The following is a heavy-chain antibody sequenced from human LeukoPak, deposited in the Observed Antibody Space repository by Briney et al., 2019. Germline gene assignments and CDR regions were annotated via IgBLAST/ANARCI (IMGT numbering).Heavy chain of an antibody. CDR3: AKDLLSRSGTYGFDY. V-gene: IGHV1-69*13. Sequence: RASVKVSCKASGDTFSSYAISWVRQAPGQGLEWMGGIIPIFGTANYAQKFQGRVTITADESTSTAYMELSSLRSEDTAVYYCAKDLLSRSGTYGFDYWGQGTLVTVSS. J-gene: IGHJ4*02. CDR2: IIPIFGTA. CDR1: GDTFSSYA. D-gene: IGHD3-3*01.